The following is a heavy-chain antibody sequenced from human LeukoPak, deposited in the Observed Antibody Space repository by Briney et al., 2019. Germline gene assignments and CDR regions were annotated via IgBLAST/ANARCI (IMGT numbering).Heavy chain of an antibody. D-gene: IGHD3-22*01. CDR3: ATLDYYDSSGYYPQYFQH. CDR1: GYTLTELS. CDR2: FDPEDGET. J-gene: IGHJ1*01. Sequence: ASVKVSCKVSGYTLTELSMHWVRQAPGKGLEWMGGFDPEDGETIYAQKFQGRVTMTENTSTDTAYMELSSLRSEDAAVYYCATLDYYDSSGYYPQYFQHWGQGTLVTVSS. V-gene: IGHV1-24*01.